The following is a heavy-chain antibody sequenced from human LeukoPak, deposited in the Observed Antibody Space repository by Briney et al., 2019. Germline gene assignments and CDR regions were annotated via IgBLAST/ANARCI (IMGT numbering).Heavy chain of an antibody. CDR1: GGSISSYY. V-gene: IGHV4-59*01. J-gene: IGHJ3*02. CDR3: ARAGAGYSSGGSCDDAFDI. D-gene: IGHD2-15*01. CDR2: IYYSGST. Sequence: SETLSLTCTVSGGSISSYYWSWIRQPPGKGLEWVGYIYYSGSTNYNPSLKSRVTISVDTSKNQFSLKLSSVTAADTAVYYCARAGAGYSSGGSCDDAFDIWGQGTMVTVSS.